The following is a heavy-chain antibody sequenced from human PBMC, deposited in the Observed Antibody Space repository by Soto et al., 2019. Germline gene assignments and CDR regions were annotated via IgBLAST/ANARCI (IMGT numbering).Heavy chain of an antibody. Sequence: GGSLRLSCKTSGFIFGDYAMSWFRQAPGKGLEWVGFIKIKPYGGTVEYAASVKGRVMISRDDSKSITYLQVFSLKTDDTAVFYCARAPRADDSSLIYFDYWGLGTLVTVSS. D-gene: IGHD6-6*01. CDR1: GFIFGDYA. V-gene: IGHV3-49*03. CDR3: ARAPRADDSSLIYFDY. J-gene: IGHJ4*02. CDR2: IKIKPYGGTV.